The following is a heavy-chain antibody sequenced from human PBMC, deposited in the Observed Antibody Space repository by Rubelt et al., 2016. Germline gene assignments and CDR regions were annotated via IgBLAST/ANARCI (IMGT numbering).Heavy chain of an antibody. CDR3: AREGRGGYGMDV. J-gene: IGHJ6*02. D-gene: IGHD3-10*01. V-gene: IGHV3-74*01. Sequence: GSLRLSCAASGFSFSMYWMHWVRQVPGKGLVWVSRIYSDVSSTTYADSVKGRFTISRDNAKNTLSLQMNSLRAEDTAVYYCAREGRGGYGMDVWGQGTTVSVSS. CDR1: GFSFSMYW. CDR2: IYSDVSST.